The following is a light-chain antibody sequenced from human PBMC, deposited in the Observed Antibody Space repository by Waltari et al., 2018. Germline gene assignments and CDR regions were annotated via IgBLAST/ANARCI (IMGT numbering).Light chain of an antibody. CDR3: AAWDDGLNGVV. J-gene: IGLJ2*01. CDR1: SSNIGSDT. V-gene: IGLV1-44*01. Sequence: QSVLTQPPSASGTPGQRVTISCSGGSSNIGSDTVNWYQQVPGTAPRLVSYLSERRPSGVPDRFSGSKSGTSGSLAISGLQSEDEAYYYCAAWDDGLNGVVFGGGTKLTVL. CDR2: LSE.